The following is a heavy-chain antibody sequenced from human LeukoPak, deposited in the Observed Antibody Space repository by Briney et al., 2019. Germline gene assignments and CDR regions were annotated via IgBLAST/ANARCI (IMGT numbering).Heavy chain of an antibody. V-gene: IGHV3-49*03. D-gene: IGHD1-26*01. CDR3: TREWELPGTDFDY. CDR2: IRSKVYGGTT. CDR1: GFTFGDYT. Sequence: GGSLRLSCTASGFTFGDYTMDWFRQAPGKGLEWVGFIRSKVYGGTTEYAASVKGRFTISRDESKSIAYLQINSLKHEDTAVYYCTREWELPGTDFDYWGQGTLVTVSS. J-gene: IGHJ4*02.